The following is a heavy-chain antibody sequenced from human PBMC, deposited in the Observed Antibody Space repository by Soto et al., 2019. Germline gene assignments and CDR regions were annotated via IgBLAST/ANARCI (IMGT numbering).Heavy chain of an antibody. J-gene: IGHJ4*01. CDR1: GCTFSDYS. CDR2: ISGRDDST. V-gene: IGHV3-23*01. Sequence: EVQLSESGGGLVQPGGSLRLSCAASGCTFSDYSMGWVRQAPGKGLEWVSAISGRDDSTNYADSVRGRFTISRDNSKNTLYLQMSSLRAEDTAIYYGAKRTLSYAAEFDNWGHGTLVTVSS. D-gene: IGHD2-15*01. CDR3: AKRTLSYAAEFDN.